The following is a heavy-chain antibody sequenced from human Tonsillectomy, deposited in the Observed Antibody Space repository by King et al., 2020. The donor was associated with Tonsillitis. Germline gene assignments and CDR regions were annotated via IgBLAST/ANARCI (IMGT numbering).Heavy chain of an antibody. CDR1: EFTFSSYS. Sequence: VQLVESGGGLVQPGGSLRLSCAASEFTFSSYSMNWVRQAPGKGLEWISYISSSSSSIYHADSVKGRFTISRDNAKNSLYLQMNSLRAEDTAVYYCAGRSGAATAFDYWGQGTLVTVSS. CDR3: AGRSGAATAFDY. V-gene: IGHV3-48*04. CDR2: ISSSSSSI. J-gene: IGHJ4*02. D-gene: IGHD2-15*01.